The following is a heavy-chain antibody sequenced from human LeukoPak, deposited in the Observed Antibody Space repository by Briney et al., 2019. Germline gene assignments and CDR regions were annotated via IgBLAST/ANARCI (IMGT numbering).Heavy chain of an antibody. J-gene: IGHJ4*02. CDR3: ARDQVAATSAHNFDY. V-gene: IGHV1-2*02. D-gene: IGHD1-26*01. Sequence: ASVKVSCKASGYTFTGYYLHWVRQAPGQGLEWMGWINPHSGVTTFPQKFQGRVTMTVDTSISTTYMELNRLRSDDTAVYYCARDQVAATSAHNFDYWGQGTLVTVSS. CDR2: INPHSGVT. CDR1: GYTFTGYY.